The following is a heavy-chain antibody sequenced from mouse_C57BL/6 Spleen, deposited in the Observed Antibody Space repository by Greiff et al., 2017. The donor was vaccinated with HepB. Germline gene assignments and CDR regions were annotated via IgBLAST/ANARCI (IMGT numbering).Heavy chain of an antibody. CDR2: ISDGGSYT. V-gene: IGHV5-4*01. D-gene: IGHD2-4*01. J-gene: IGHJ2*01. Sequence: DVMLVESGGGLVKPGGSLKLSCAASGFTFSSYAMSWVRQTPEKRLEWVATISDGGSYTYYPDNVKGRFTISRDNAKNNLYLQMSHLKSEDTAMYYCARDLDYDYGDWFDYWGQGTTLTVSS. CDR1: GFTFSSYA. CDR3: ARDLDYDYGDWFDY.